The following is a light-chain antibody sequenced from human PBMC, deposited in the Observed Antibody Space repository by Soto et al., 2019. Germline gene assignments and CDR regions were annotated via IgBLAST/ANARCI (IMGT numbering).Light chain of an antibody. V-gene: IGKV3-20*01. CDR3: QHYGNSPIT. Sequence: EVVMTQSPATLSVSPGERATLSCRASQSVRSSLAWYQQKPGQAPRLLISGASSRATGIPDRFSGSGSGTDFTLIISRLEPEDFALYYCQHYGNSPITFGQGTRLEIK. J-gene: IGKJ5*01. CDR1: QSVRSS. CDR2: GAS.